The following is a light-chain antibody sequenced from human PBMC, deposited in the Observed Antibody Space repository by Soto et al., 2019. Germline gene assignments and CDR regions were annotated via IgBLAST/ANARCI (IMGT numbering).Light chain of an antibody. CDR1: QSINNY. CDR3: QQYESFPRT. V-gene: IGKV1-5*03. J-gene: IGKJ1*01. CDR2: KAS. Sequence: DIQMTQSPSTLSASVGDRVTITCRASQSINNYLAGYQQKPGKAPKLLIYKASTLESGVPSRFSGSGSGTEITLSISSLQPDDFATYYCQQYESFPRTFGQGTKVEIK.